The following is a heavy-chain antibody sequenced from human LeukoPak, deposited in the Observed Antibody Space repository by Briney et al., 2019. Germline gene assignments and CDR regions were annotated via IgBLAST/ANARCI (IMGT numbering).Heavy chain of an antibody. J-gene: IGHJ4*02. CDR2: ISSSSSYI. CDR3: ARDYYGSGSVLDY. V-gene: IGHV3-21*01. D-gene: IGHD3-10*01. Sequence: GGSLRLSCAASGFTFSSYSMNWVRQAPGKGLEWVSSISSSSSYIYYADSVKGRFTISRDNAKNSLYLQMNSLRAEDTAVYYCARDYYGSGSVLDYWGQGTLVTASS. CDR1: GFTFSSYS.